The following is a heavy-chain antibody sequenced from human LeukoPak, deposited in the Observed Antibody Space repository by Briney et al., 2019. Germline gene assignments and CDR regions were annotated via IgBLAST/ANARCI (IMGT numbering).Heavy chain of an antibody. CDR2: ISYDGSNK. V-gene: IGHV3-30*18. Sequence: GRSLRLSCAASGFTFSSYGMHWVRQAPGKGLEWVAVISYDGSNKYYADSVKGRFTISRDNSKNTLYLQMNSLRAEDTAVYYCAKVLGYYDSSGYYQEGGFDYWGQGTLVTVSS. D-gene: IGHD3-22*01. J-gene: IGHJ4*02. CDR1: GFTFSSYG. CDR3: AKVLGYYDSSGYYQEGGFDY.